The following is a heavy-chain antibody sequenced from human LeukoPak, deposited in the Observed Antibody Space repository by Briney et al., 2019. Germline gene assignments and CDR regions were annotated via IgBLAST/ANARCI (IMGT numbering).Heavy chain of an antibody. D-gene: IGHD1-26*01. CDR3: ARDSYGGSYYFDY. J-gene: IGHJ4*02. Sequence: PGGSLRLSCAASGFTVSSNYMSWVRQAPGKGLEWVSVIYSGGSTYYADSVKGRFTISRDNSKNTLYLQMGSLRAEDMAVYYCARDSYGGSYYFDYWGQGTLVTVSS. CDR1: GFTVSSNY. CDR2: IYSGGST. V-gene: IGHV3-66*01.